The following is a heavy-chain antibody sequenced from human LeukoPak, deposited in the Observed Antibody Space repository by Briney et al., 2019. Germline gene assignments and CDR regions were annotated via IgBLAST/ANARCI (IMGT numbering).Heavy chain of an antibody. V-gene: IGHV3-7*01. CDR1: GFTFSSYW. Sequence: PGGSLRLSRAASGFTFSSYWMSWVRQAPGKGLEWVANIKQDGSEKYYVDSVKGRFTISRDNAKNSLYLQMNSLRAEDTAVYYCARGDSSGWGSWFDPWGQGTLVTVSS. J-gene: IGHJ5*02. D-gene: IGHD6-19*01. CDR2: IKQDGSEK. CDR3: ARGDSSGWGSWFDP.